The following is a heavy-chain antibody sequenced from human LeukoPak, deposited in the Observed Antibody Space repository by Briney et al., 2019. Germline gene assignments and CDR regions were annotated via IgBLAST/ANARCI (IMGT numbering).Heavy chain of an antibody. CDR1: GFTVNTYD. CDR2: FGISGTI. Sequence: GGSLRLSCAASGFTVNTYDMHWVRQAPGEGPEWIAYFGISGTIYYADSVRGRFTISRDNAKNSLFLQKNSLRVDDTAIYYCAGYGVYPYWGQGTPVTVSS. J-gene: IGHJ4*02. V-gene: IGHV3-48*01. CDR3: AGYGVYPY. D-gene: IGHD4-17*01.